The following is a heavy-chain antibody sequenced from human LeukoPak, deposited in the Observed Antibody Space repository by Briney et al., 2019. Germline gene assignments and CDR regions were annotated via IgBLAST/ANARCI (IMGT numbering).Heavy chain of an antibody. D-gene: IGHD3-22*01. CDR3: AKDRTRIVVVMLDY. V-gene: IGHV3-23*01. CDR2: ISGSGGST. J-gene: IGHJ4*02. Sequence: GGSLRLSCAASGFTFSSYAMSRVRQAPGKGLEWVSAISGSGGSTYYADSVKGRFTISRDNSKNTLYLQMNSLRAEDTAVYYCAKDRTRIVVVMLDYWGQGTLVTVSS. CDR1: GFTFSSYA.